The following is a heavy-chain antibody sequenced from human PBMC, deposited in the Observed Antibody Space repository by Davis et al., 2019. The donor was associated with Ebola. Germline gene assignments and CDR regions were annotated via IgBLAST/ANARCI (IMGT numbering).Heavy chain of an antibody. D-gene: IGHD5-12*01. V-gene: IGHV6-1*01. J-gene: IGHJ4*02. CDR2: TYYNSKWYS. CDR3: APGWLRSGGFAY. Sequence: HSQTLSLTCAISGDGLSINNAGWPWITQSPSRGLEWLGRTYYNSKWYSDYAVSVKSRITINPDPSKNQFSLQLNSVTPEDTAAYYCAPGWLRSGGFAYWGQGTLVTVSS. CDR1: GDGLSINNAG.